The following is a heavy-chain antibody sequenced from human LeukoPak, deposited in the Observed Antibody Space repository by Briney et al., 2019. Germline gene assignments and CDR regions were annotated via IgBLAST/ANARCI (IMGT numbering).Heavy chain of an antibody. V-gene: IGHV3-30*02. Sequence: GGSLRLSCAASGFTFSIYGMHWVRQAPGKGLEWVASIRYDGSIKDYADSVKGRFTISRDNSKSTLYVQMDSLRPEDSAVYYCAKDRSYSGSYESGFDYWGQGILVTVPS. CDR1: GFTFSIYG. J-gene: IGHJ4*02. D-gene: IGHD1-26*01. CDR3: AKDRSYSGSYESGFDY. CDR2: IRYDGSIK.